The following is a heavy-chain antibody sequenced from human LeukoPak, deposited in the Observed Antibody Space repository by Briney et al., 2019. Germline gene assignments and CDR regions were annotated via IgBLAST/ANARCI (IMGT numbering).Heavy chain of an antibody. CDR3: AREGIAAAGIGYYYMDV. Sequence: ASVKVSCKASGGTFSSYAISWVRQAPGQGLEWMGWISAYNGNTNYAQKLQGRVTMTTDTSTSTAYMELRSLRSDDTAVYYCAREGIAAAGIGYYYMDVWGKGTTVTVSS. D-gene: IGHD6-13*01. V-gene: IGHV1-18*01. J-gene: IGHJ6*03. CDR1: GGTFSSYA. CDR2: ISAYNGNT.